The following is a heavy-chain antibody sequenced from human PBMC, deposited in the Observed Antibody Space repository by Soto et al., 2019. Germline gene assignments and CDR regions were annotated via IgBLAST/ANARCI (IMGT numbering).Heavy chain of an antibody. CDR3: AHLYYYDSSGYYTIDY. CDR1: GFSLSTSGVG. J-gene: IGHJ4*02. CDR2: IYWDDDK. Sequence: GPTLVNPTQTLTLTCTFSGFSLSTSGVGVGWIRQPPGKALEWLALIYWDDDKRYSPSLKSRLTITKDTSKNQVVLTMTNMDPVDTATYYCAHLYYYDSSGYYTIDYWGQGTLVTVSS. D-gene: IGHD3-22*01. V-gene: IGHV2-5*02.